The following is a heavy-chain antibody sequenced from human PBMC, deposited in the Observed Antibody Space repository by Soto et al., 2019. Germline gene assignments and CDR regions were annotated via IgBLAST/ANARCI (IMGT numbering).Heavy chain of an antibody. V-gene: IGHV3-48*02. Sequence: EVQLAESGGGLVHHGGSLRLSCAASGFTFSNYNMNWVRQAPGKGLQWVSYISSSSGTIFYADSVKGRFTISRDNARNSPYLQMTGLRYEDTAVYYCARDRLKRSLLTAFAHWGQGVRVTVSS. J-gene: IGHJ4*02. CDR3: ARDRLKRSLLTAFAH. D-gene: IGHD1-20*01. CDR2: ISSSSGTI. CDR1: GFTFSNYN.